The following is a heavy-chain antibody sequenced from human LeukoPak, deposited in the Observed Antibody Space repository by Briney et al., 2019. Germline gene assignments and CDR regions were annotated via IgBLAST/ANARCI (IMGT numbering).Heavy chain of an antibody. CDR3: AKYRGFGDSYDS. V-gene: IGHV3-23*01. Sequence: GSLRLSCAASGFPFSDYAMGWVRQAPGKGLEWVSSIGDSGGNTYYADSVKGRFTISRDNSKNTLYLQMNSLRAEDTAVYYCAKYRGFGDSYDSWGQGTLVTVSS. CDR2: IGDSGGNT. CDR1: GFPFSDYA. D-gene: IGHD3-10*01. J-gene: IGHJ4*02.